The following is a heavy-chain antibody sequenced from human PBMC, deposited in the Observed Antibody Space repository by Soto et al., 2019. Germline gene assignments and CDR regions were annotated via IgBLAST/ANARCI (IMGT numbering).Heavy chain of an antibody. CDR1: GGTFSRYA. D-gene: IGHD6-19*01. Sequence: QVQLVQSGAEVKKYGSSVKVSCKASGGTFSRYAISWVRQAPGQGLEWIGGITPMFGTANYAQKFQGRVTITADESTSTAYMELGSLRSDDTAVYYCAQTLGLAVAGPGRFDLWGRGTLVTVSS. CDR3: AQTLGLAVAGPGRFDL. V-gene: IGHV1-69*12. J-gene: IGHJ2*01. CDR2: ITPMFGTA.